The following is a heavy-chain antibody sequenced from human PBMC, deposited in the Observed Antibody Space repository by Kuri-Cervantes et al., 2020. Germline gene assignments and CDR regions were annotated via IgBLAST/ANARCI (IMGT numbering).Heavy chain of an antibody. V-gene: IGHV3-30-3*02. CDR3: AKSSYDYYDSSGYYRPPDY. D-gene: IGHD3-22*01. Sequence: GGSLRLSCAASGFTFSSYAMHWVRQAPGKGLEWVAVISYDGSNKYCADSVKGRFTISRDNSKNTLYLQMNSLRAEDTAVYYCAKSSYDYYDSSGYYRPPDYWGQGTLVTVSS. J-gene: IGHJ4*02. CDR1: GFTFSSYA. CDR2: ISYDGSNK.